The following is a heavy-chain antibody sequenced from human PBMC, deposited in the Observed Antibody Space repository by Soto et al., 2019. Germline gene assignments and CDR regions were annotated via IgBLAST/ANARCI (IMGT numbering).Heavy chain of an antibody. CDR3: AREKSYGRDV. CDR2: MNPNSGNT. V-gene: IGHV1-8*01. Sequence: QVKLVQSGAEVKKPGASVKVSCKASGYTFTSYDINWVRQATGQGLEWMGWMNPNSGNTGYSQKLQGRVTMPSNTSISTSYMELSSLRSEDTAVYYCAREKSYGRDVWGQGTTVTVSS. CDR1: GYTFTSYD. J-gene: IGHJ6*02.